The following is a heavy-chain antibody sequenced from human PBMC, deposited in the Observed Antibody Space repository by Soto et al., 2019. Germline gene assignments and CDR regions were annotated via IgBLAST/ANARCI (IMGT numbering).Heavy chain of an antibody. J-gene: IGHJ6*02. CDR2: INPSGGRA. CDR3: ERGSSSDKPEYYYYGMDV. CDR1: GYTFTSYY. D-gene: IGHD6-13*01. V-gene: IGHV1-46*01. Sequence: ASVKVSCKASGYTFTSYYMHWVRQAPGQGLEWMGIINPSGGRANYAQKFQGRVTITRDESTSTAYMELSSLRSEDTAVYYCERGSSSDKPEYYYYGMDVWGQGTTVTVSS.